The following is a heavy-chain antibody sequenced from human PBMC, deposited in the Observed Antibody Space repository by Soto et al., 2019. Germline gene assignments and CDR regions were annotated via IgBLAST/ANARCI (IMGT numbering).Heavy chain of an antibody. CDR1: GFTFSSYA. V-gene: IGHV3-23*01. CDR2: ITGNGGGT. Sequence: EVQLLESGGGLVQPGGSLRLSCAASGFTFSSYAMSWVRQAPGKGVEWVSAITGNGGGTYYADSVKGRFTISRDNSKNTLYLQVNSLRAEDTAVYYCAKERSGTSFQDSWGQGTLVTVSS. CDR3: AKERSGTSFQDS. J-gene: IGHJ4*02. D-gene: IGHD6-19*01.